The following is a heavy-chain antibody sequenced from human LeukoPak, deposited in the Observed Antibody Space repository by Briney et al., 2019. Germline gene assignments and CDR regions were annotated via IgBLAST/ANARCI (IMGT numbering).Heavy chain of an antibody. CDR1: GLTVSNNY. Sequence: PGGSLRLSCAASGLTVSNNYMSWVRQAPGKGLEWISVIYGGGSTYYADSLEGRFTISRDNSKNTLYLQMNSLRAEDTAVYYCARDTYDSRGYYFPFDSWGQGTLVTVSS. CDR3: ARDTYDSRGYYFPFDS. D-gene: IGHD3-22*01. J-gene: IGHJ4*02. V-gene: IGHV3-53*01. CDR2: IYGGGST.